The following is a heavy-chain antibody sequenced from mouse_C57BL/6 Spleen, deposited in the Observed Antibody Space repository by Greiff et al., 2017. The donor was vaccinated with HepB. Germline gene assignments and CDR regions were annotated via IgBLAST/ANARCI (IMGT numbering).Heavy chain of an antibody. CDR2: IYPSDSET. V-gene: IGHV1-61*01. Sequence: QVQLKQPGAELVRPGSSVKLSCKASGYTFTSYWMDWVKQRPGQGLEWIGNIYPSDSETHYNQKFKDKATLTVDKSSSTAYMQLSSLTSEDSAVYYCARWDWYFDVWGTGTTVTVSS. J-gene: IGHJ1*03. CDR1: GYTFTSYW. CDR3: ARWDWYFDV.